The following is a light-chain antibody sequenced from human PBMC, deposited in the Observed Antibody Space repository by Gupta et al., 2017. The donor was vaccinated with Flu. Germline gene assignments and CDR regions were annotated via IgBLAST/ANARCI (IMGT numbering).Light chain of an antibody. V-gene: IGKV1-5*03. CDR3: QQYNSDSWT. J-gene: IGKJ1*01. CDR1: QSISSW. Sequence: DIQMTQSPSTLSASVGDRVTITCRASQSISSWLAWYQQKPGKAPKLLIYKASSLESGVPSRFSGSGSGTGFTLTISSPQPDDFATYYCQQYNSDSWTFGQGTKVEIK. CDR2: KAS.